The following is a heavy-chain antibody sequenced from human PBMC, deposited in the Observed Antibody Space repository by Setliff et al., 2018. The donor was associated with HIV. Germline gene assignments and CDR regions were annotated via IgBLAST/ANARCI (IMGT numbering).Heavy chain of an antibody. V-gene: IGHV1-69*10. CDR1: GGTFSSYA. D-gene: IGHD4-17*01. J-gene: IGHJ2*01. CDR2: IIPILGIA. Sequence: SVKVSCKASGGTFSSYAISWVRQAPGQGLEWMGGIIPILGIANYAQKLQGRVTMTTDTSTNTAYMELGSLRSDDTAVYYCARDLWVYGDHRRGGGCFDLWGRGTLVTVSS. CDR3: ARDLWVYGDHRRGGGCFDL.